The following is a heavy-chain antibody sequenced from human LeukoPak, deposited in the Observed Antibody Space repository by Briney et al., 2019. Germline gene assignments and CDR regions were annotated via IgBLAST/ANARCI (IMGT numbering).Heavy chain of an antibody. CDR1: GFTFSDYY. Sequence: TGGSLRLSCAASGFTFSDYYMSWIRQAPGKGLEWVSNISSSGSTIYYADSVKGRFTISRDNAKNSLYLQMNSLRAEDTAVYYCASMGYYYDSSGYYRYWGQGTLVTVSS. D-gene: IGHD3-22*01. CDR2: ISSSGSTI. V-gene: IGHV3-11*01. CDR3: ASMGYYYDSSGYYRY. J-gene: IGHJ4*02.